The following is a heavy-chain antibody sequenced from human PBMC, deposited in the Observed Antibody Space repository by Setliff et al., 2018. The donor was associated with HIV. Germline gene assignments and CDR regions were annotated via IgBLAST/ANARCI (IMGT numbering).Heavy chain of an antibody. CDR2: IKDDGSEK. CDR3: ARGSGWDGFGY. J-gene: IGHJ4*02. Sequence: QAGGSLRLSCAASGFTFSSFWMSWVRQAPGKGLEWVANIKDDGSEKHHVDSVKGRFTISRDNAKNSLFLQMNSLTAEDTAVYYCARGSGWDGFGYWGQGTLVTVSS. V-gene: IGHV3-7*01. D-gene: IGHD6-19*01. CDR1: GFTFSSFW.